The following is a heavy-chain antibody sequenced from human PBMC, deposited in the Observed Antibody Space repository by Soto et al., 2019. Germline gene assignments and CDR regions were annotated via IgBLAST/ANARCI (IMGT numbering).Heavy chain of an antibody. CDR1: GCSISTYF. D-gene: IGHD3-3*01. J-gene: IGHJ4*02. CDR2: VYYSGST. CDR3: ARQKNRVYDSGYLDY. Sequence: SEPLTLTCTVSGCSISTYFWTWIRQPPGKGLEWIGEVYYSGSTNYNPSLKSRVTISVDTSKNPFSLTLSSVTAADTAVYYCARQKNRVYDSGYLDYWGQETLVTVA. V-gene: IGHV4-59*08.